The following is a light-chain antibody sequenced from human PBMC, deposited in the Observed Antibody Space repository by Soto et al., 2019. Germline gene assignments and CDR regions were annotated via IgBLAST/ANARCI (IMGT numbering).Light chain of an antibody. CDR3: SSYTGSSTFV. V-gene: IGLV2-14*01. J-gene: IGLJ1*01. CDR2: DVN. CDR1: SSDVGGYDY. Sequence: QSVLTQPASVSGSPGQSITISCTGTSSDVGGYDYVSWYQQLPGKAPKLLIYDVNNRPSGVSHRFSGSKSGNTASLTISGLQAEDEADYYCSSYTGSSTFVFGTGTKLT.